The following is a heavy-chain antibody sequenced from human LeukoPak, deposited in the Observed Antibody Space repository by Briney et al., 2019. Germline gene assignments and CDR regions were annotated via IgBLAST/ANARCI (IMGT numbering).Heavy chain of an antibody. V-gene: IGHV3-23*01. Sequence: PGGSLRLSCSASGFTFSVAGMHWVRQAPGKGPEWVSAIIGNGASSYYADSVKGRFTISRDNSKSTLYLQMNNLRVEDTGIYYCAKRVCSGSTCYALDSWGQGTRVTVSS. CDR3: AKRVCSGSTCYALDS. D-gene: IGHD6-19*01. J-gene: IGHJ4*02. CDR1: GFTFSVAG. CDR2: IIGNGASS.